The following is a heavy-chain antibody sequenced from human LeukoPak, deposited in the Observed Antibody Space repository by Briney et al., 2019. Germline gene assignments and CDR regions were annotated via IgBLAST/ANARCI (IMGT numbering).Heavy chain of an antibody. CDR1: GLTFSSYG. Sequence: GGSLRLSCAASGLTFSSYGMHWVRQAPGKGLEWVAFIRYDGSNKYYADSVKGRFTISRDNSKNTLYLQMNSLRAEDTGVYFCAREHQVAATPFDYWGQGTLVTVSS. CDR3: AREHQVAATPFDY. D-gene: IGHD1-26*01. J-gene: IGHJ4*02. CDR2: IRYDGSNK. V-gene: IGHV3-30*02.